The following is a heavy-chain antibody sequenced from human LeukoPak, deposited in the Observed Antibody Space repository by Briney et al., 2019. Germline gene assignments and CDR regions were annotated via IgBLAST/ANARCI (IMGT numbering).Heavy chain of an antibody. Sequence: KAGGSLRLSCAASGFTFSSYSMNWVRQAPGKGLEWVSSISSSSSYIYYADSVKGRFTISRDNAKNSLYLQMNSLRAEDTAVYYCAREGGSIELDPDYWGQGTLVTVSS. D-gene: IGHD2-15*01. CDR1: GFTFSSYS. CDR2: ISSSSSYI. CDR3: AREGGSIELDPDY. J-gene: IGHJ4*02. V-gene: IGHV3-21*01.